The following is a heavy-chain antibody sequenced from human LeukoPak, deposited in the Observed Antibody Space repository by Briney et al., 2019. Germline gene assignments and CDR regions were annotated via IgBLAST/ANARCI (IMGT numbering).Heavy chain of an antibody. V-gene: IGHV4-59*08. CDR2: IDYSGST. D-gene: IGHD5-12*01. CDR3: ARRGLGFDY. Sequence: PSETLSLTCTVSGGSISDYYWSWIRQPPGKGLEWIGYIDYSGSTNYSPPLKSRVTISVDTSRNQFSLKLTSVTAADTAVYYCARRGLGFDYWGQGTLVTVSS. J-gene: IGHJ4*02. CDR1: GGSISDYY.